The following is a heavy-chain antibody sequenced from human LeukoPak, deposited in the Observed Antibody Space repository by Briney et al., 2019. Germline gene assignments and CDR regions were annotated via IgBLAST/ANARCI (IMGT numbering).Heavy chain of an antibody. CDR2: IFYSGIT. Sequence: SETLSLTCAVYGGSFSGYYWSWIRQPPGKGLEWIGTIFYSGITYYNPSLKSRVTISVDTSKNQFSLKLSSVTAADTAVYYCARHGGSYYRPFDYWGQGTLVTVSS. D-gene: IGHD1-26*01. J-gene: IGHJ4*02. CDR1: GGSFSGYY. CDR3: ARHGGSYYRPFDY. V-gene: IGHV4-34*12.